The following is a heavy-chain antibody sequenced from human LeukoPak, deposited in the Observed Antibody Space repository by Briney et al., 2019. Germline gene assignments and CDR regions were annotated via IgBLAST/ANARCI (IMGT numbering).Heavy chain of an antibody. V-gene: IGHV4-34*01. CDR3: ARGPSDGFRRNPYYYMDV. J-gene: IGHJ6*03. D-gene: IGHD1-14*01. CDR1: GGSFSGYY. CDR2: INHSGST. Sequence: SETLSLTCAVYGGSFSGYYWSWIRQPPGKGLEWIGEINHSGSTNYNPSLKSRVTISVDTSKNQFSLKLSSVTAADTAVYYCARGPSDGFRRNPYYYMDVWGKGTTVTVSS.